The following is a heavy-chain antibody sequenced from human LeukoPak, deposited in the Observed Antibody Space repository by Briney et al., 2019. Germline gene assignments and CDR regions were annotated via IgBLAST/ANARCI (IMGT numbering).Heavy chain of an antibody. CDR1: GGSISSGGYY. CDR2: IYYSGST. J-gene: IGHJ4*02. V-gene: IGHV4-31*03. D-gene: IGHD6-13*01. Sequence: SETLSLTCTVSGGSISSGGYYWSWIRQHPGKGLEWIGYIYYSGSTYYNPSLKSRVTISVDTSKNQFSLKLSSVTAADTAVYYCARDRSAAPADYWGQGTLVTVSS. CDR3: ARDRSAAPADY.